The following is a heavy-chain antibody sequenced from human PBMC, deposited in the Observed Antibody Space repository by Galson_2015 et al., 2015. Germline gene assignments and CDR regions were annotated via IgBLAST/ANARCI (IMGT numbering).Heavy chain of an antibody. Sequence: QSGAEVTKPGESLKISCQGSAYSFTYYWIGWVRQMPGKGLEWMGIIYPSDSDTRYSPSFQGQVTISADKSISTAYLQWNSLKASDSAMYFCARQDGSGMYYFDYWGQGTLVTVSS. CDR1: AYSFTYYW. CDR3: ARQDGSGMYYFDY. J-gene: IGHJ4*02. V-gene: IGHV5-51*01. CDR2: IYPSDSDT. D-gene: IGHD3-10*01.